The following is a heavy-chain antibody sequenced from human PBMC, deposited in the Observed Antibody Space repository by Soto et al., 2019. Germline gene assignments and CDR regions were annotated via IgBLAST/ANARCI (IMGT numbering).Heavy chain of an antibody. V-gene: IGHV3-9*01. CDR3: AKDKEAAMVLNAFDI. J-gene: IGHJ3*02. CDR2: ISWNSGSI. Sequence: GGSLRLSCEASGFTFDDYARHWIRQAPGKGLEWVSGISWNSGSIGYADSVKGRFTISRDNAKNSLYLQMNSLSAEDTALYYCAKDKEAAMVLNAFDIWGQGTMCTVSS. CDR1: GFTFDDYA. D-gene: IGHD5-18*01.